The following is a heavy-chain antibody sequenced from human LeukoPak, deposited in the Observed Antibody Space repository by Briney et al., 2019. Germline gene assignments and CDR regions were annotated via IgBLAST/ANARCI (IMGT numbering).Heavy chain of an antibody. Sequence: ASVKVSCKASGYIFSGYYMHWVRQAPGQGLEWMGWINPNSGDTNYAQKFQGRVTMTRDTSISTAYMELSRLRSDDTAVYYCARVRYRLAETYIDYWGQGTLVTVSS. CDR3: ARVRYRLAETYIDY. D-gene: IGHD3-16*01. CDR1: GYIFSGYY. J-gene: IGHJ4*02. V-gene: IGHV1-2*02. CDR2: INPNSGDT.